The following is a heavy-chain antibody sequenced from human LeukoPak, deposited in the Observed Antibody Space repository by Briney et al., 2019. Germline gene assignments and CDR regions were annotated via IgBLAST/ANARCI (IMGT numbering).Heavy chain of an antibody. Sequence: PGRSLRLSCAASGFTFSSYAMHWVRQAPGKGLEWVAVISYDGSNKYYADSVKGRFTISRDNSKNTLYLQMNSLRAEDTAVYYCARGPATTVTLFDYWGQGTLVTVSS. D-gene: IGHD4-17*01. J-gene: IGHJ4*02. CDR3: ARGPATTVTLFDY. CDR1: GFTFSSYA. CDR2: ISYDGSNK. V-gene: IGHV3-30*04.